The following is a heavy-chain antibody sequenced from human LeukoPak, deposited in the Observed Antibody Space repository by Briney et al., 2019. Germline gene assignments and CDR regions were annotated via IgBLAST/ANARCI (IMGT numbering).Heavy chain of an antibody. D-gene: IGHD3-22*01. CDR1: GFTVSSNY. Sequence: GGSLRLSCAASGFTVSSNYMSWVRQAPGKGLEWVSVIYSGGSTYYADSVKGRFTISRDNSKNTLYLQMNSLRAEDTAVYYCARGSLYYYDSSGYYPGWGQGTLVTVSS. V-gene: IGHV3-66*01. J-gene: IGHJ4*02. CDR3: ARGSLYYYDSSGYYPG. CDR2: IYSGGST.